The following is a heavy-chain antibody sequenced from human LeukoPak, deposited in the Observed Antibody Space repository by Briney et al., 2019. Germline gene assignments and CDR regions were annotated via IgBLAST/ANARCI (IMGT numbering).Heavy chain of an antibody. J-gene: IGHJ4*02. D-gene: IGHD2-2*01. CDR3: ARGDGVVVVPAAIDY. CDR1: GYTFTSYD. CDR2: MNPNSGNT. Sequence: ASVKGSSKASGYTFTSYDINWVRQATGQGLEWMGWMNPNSGNTGYAQKFQGRVTMTRNTSISTAYMELSSLRSEDPAVYYCARGDGVVVVPAAIDYWGQGTLVTVSS. V-gene: IGHV1-8*01.